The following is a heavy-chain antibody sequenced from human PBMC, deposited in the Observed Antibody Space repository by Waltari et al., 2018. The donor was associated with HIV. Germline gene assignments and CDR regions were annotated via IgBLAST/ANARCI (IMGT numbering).Heavy chain of an antibody. CDR2: ISYDGRKN. D-gene: IGHD1-26*01. CDR3: TRETKYSGEHYPFEY. V-gene: IGHV3-30*04. J-gene: IGHJ4*02. Sequence: QVQLVEVGGGGVQPGGALRAPWSASGYTFSGYALHWVRQAPGKGLEWVAFISYDGRKNHYTDSVRGRFTISRDDSKNTLYLQMNSLRPEDTAVYYCTRETKYSGEHYPFEYWGQGTLVTVSS. CDR1: GYTFSGYA.